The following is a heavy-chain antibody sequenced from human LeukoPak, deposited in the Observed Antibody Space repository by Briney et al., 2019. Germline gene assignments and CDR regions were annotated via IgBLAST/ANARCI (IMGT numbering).Heavy chain of an antibody. D-gene: IGHD5-18*01. CDR1: GYSFTSYW. V-gene: IGHV5-51*01. J-gene: IGHJ4*02. CDR2: IDPSDSGT. CDR3: ARQTAMGRSGDY. Sequence: AGESLKISCKASGYSFTSYWIGWVRQMPGKGLEWMGIIDPSDSGTRYTPSFQGQVTISVDKSLTTAYLQWNSLKASDTAMYYCARQTAMGRSGDYWGQGTLVTVSS.